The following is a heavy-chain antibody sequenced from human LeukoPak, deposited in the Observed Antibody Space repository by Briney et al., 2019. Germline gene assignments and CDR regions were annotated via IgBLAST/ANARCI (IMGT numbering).Heavy chain of an antibody. V-gene: IGHV3-64*01. CDR1: GFTFNNYN. Sequence: GGSLRLSCAASGFTFNNYNMHWVRQAPGKGLEYVSAITSNGVNTYYANSVKGRFTISRDNSKNTLYLQIGSLRAEDMAVYYCAAAHISGYYDYWGQGTLITVSS. CDR2: ITSNGVNT. CDR3: AAAHISGYYDY. J-gene: IGHJ4*02. D-gene: IGHD6-19*01.